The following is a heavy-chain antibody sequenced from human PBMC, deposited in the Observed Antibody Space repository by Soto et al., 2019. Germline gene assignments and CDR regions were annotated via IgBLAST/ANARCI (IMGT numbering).Heavy chain of an antibody. Sequence: SETLSLTCTVSVGSIISDSFYWAWIRQPPGKGLEWIGIIYYSGYTYYNPSLAGRLTMSVDTSNQFSLTLRSVTAADTALYYCARNQPQRYCSGGTCRPAYGMDVWGQGTTVTVSS. D-gene: IGHD2-15*01. CDR1: VGSIISDSFY. J-gene: IGHJ6*02. CDR2: IYYSGYT. V-gene: IGHV4-39*01. CDR3: ARNQPQRYCSGGTCRPAYGMDV.